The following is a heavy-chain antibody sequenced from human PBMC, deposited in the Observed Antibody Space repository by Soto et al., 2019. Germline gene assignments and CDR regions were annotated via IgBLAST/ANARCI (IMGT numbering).Heavy chain of an antibody. CDR3: AKDLRYSGYVLYFDY. CDR1: GFTFSSYA. CDR2: ISGSGGST. J-gene: IGHJ4*02. V-gene: IGHV3-23*01. Sequence: LRLSCAASGFTFSSYAMSWVRQAPGKGLEWVSAISGSGGSTYYADSVKGRFTISRDNSKNTLYLQMNSLRAEDTAVYYCAKDLRYSGYVLYFDYWGQGTLVTVSS. D-gene: IGHD5-12*01.